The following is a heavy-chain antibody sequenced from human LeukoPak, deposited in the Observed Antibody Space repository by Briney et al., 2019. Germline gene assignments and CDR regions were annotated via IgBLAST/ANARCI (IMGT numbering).Heavy chain of an antibody. CDR2: IISILGIT. J-gene: IGHJ5*02. Sequence: SVKVSCKASVGTLSSFAISWVPQAPGPGLEWMGRIISILGITNYAQKSKGRVTIDADKSTSTAYMELSRLRAEDTAVYYCASPRTVTTGGDWFDPWGQGTLVTVSS. V-gene: IGHV1-69*04. CDR3: ASPRTVTTGGDWFDP. D-gene: IGHD4-11*01. CDR1: VGTLSSFA.